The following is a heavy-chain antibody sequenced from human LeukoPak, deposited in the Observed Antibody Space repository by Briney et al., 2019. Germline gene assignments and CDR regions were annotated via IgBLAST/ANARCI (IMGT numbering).Heavy chain of an antibody. D-gene: IGHD3-22*01. CDR1: GGSISSGSYY. Sequence: KSSETLSLTCTVSGGSISSGSYYWSWIRQPAGKGLEWIGRIYTSGSTNYNPSLKSRVTISVGTSKNQFSLKLSSVTAADTAVYYCARDAAPDYYYDSSGSEGHYWGQGTLVTVSS. J-gene: IGHJ4*02. CDR3: ARDAAPDYYYDSSGSEGHY. V-gene: IGHV4-61*02. CDR2: IYTSGST.